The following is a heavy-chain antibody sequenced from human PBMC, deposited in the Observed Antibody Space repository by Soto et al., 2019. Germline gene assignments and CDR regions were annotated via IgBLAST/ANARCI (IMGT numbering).Heavy chain of an antibody. Sequence: QVQLVESGGGVVQPGRSLRLSCAASGFTFSSLGMHWVRQAPGKGLEWVAIISNDGSSTYYADSVKGRFTISRDNSKNTLDLQLNSLRTEDTAISYCVKDIDDSNDYPLDYWGQGTLVTVSS. J-gene: IGHJ4*02. CDR2: ISNDGSST. V-gene: IGHV3-30*18. D-gene: IGHD3-16*01. CDR3: VKDIDDSNDYPLDY. CDR1: GFTFSSLG.